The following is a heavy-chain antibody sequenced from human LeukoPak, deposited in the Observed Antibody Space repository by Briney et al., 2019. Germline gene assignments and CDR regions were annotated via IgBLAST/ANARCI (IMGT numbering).Heavy chain of an antibody. D-gene: IGHD3-22*01. J-gene: IGHJ4*02. CDR3: AKDTRSGFYESRLDW. V-gene: IGHV3-33*06. CDR1: ASDFSRHG. Sequence: GGSLRLSCAASASDFSRHGMHWVRQAPGKGLEWVALIWFDGSQEYYADSVRGRFTVSRDNSKNTLYLQVNSLRAEDTAVYYCAKDTRSGFYESRLDWWGQGTLVTVSS. CDR2: IWFDGSQE.